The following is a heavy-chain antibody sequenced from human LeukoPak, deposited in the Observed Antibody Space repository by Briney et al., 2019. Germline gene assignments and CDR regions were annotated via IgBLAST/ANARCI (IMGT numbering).Heavy chain of an antibody. CDR2: IYYSGST. J-gene: IGHJ4*02. CDR3: ASNDHYYGSGSYYNGDY. CDR1: GGSISSSSYY. Sequence: SETLSLTCTVSGGSISSSSYYWGWIRQPPGKGLEWIGSIYYSGSTYYNPSLKSRVTISVDTSKNRFSLKLSSVTAADTAVYYCASNDHYYGSGSYYNGDYWGQGTLVTVSS. D-gene: IGHD3-10*01. V-gene: IGHV4-39*01.